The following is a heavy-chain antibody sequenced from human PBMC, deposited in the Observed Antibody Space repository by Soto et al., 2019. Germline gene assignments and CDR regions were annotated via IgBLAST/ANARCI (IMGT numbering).Heavy chain of an antibody. Sequence: QVLLQETGPGLVKPSETLSLTCTVSGGSFTSGGYYWTWVRQRPGKGLEWLGYISYSRSTYYNPALKSRVVISKDLAKKQFSLKLTSVTAAYTAVYFCAIDRMAARDGMDVWGQGTTVIVSS. V-gene: IGHV4-31*03. CDR3: AIDRMAARDGMDV. D-gene: IGHD6-25*01. CDR2: ISYSRST. J-gene: IGHJ6*02. CDR1: GGSFTSGGYY.